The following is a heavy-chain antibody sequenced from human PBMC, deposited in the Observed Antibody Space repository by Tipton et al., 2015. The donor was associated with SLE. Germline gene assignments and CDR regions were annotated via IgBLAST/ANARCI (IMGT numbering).Heavy chain of an antibody. Sequence: QLVQSGAEVKKPGESLKISCKGSGYTFTTYWIGWVRQMPGKGLEWMGIIYPGDSDTRYNPSFQGQVTISADTSIPTAYLQWSSLQASDTAIYYCARRTTGDGYYFYMDVWGKGTAVTVSS. CDR2: IYPGDSDT. CDR3: ARRTTGDGYYFYMDV. V-gene: IGHV5-51*03. J-gene: IGHJ6*03. CDR1: GYTFTTYW. D-gene: IGHD7-27*01.